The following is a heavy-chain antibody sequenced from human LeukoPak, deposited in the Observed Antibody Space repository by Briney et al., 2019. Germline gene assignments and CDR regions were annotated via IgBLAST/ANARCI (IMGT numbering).Heavy chain of an antibody. CDR3: ARGFVVVPAAGFDY. V-gene: IGHV3-30*04. Sequence: PGGSLRLSCAASGFTFSSYAMHWVRQAPGKGLEWVAVISYDGSNKYYADSVKGRFTISRDNSKNTLCLQMNSLRAEDTAVYYCARGFVVVPAAGFDYWGQGTLVTVSS. J-gene: IGHJ4*02. CDR1: GFTFSSYA. D-gene: IGHD2-2*01. CDR2: ISYDGSNK.